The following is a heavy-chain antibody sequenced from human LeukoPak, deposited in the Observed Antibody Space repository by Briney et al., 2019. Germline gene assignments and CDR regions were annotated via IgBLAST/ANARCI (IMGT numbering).Heavy chain of an antibody. D-gene: IGHD3-10*01. CDR3: ARYYFGSGNYRTFDR. V-gene: IGHV3-69-1*01. CDR2: ISNTGVT. Sequence: GGSLRLSCAASGFTFDDYAMHWVRQAPGKGLEWVSTISNTGVTHYADSVKGRFTISRDSAKNSQYLQIYSLRDEDTAVYYCARYYFGSGNYRTFDRWGQGTLGIVSS. CDR1: GFTFDDYA. J-gene: IGHJ4*02.